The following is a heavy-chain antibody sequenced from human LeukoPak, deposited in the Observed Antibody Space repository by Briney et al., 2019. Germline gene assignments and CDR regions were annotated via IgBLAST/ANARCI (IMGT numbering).Heavy chain of an antibody. CDR2: IKQDGSDK. J-gene: IGHJ4*02. Sequence: GGSLRLSCAASGFSFGRYWMSWVRQAPGKGLEWVANIKQDGSDKYYLESLRGRFTVSRDNARNSLYLQKNSLRAEDTAVYFCARDQTPAKFASIFDYWGQGALVTVSS. CDR1: GFSFGRYW. CDR3: ARDQTPAKFASIFDY. V-gene: IGHV3-7*01.